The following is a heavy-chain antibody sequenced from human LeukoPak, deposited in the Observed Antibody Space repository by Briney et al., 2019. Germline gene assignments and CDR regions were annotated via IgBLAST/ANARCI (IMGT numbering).Heavy chain of an antibody. D-gene: IGHD4-17*01. CDR3: ARRPMTTLDY. CDR1: GGSISSSSYY. J-gene: IGHJ4*02. CDR2: IYYSGST. Sequence: SETLSLTCTVSGGSISSSSYYWGWIRQPPGKGLEWIGSIYYSGSTYYNPSLKSRVTISVDTSKNQFSLKLSSVTAADTAVYYCARRPMTTLDYWGQGTLVTVS. V-gene: IGHV4-39*07.